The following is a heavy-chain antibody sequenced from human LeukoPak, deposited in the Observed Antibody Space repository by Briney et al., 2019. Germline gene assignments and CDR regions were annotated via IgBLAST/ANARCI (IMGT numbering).Heavy chain of an antibody. V-gene: IGHV3-9*01. Sequence: PGGSLRLSCAASGFTFDDHGMHWVRQAPGKGLEWVSGISWSSGIIGYADSVKGRFTISRDNAKNSLYLQMNSLRAEDTAVYYCTRESRGVGFDYWGQGTLVTVSS. CDR2: ISWSSGII. D-gene: IGHD2-15*01. CDR1: GFTFDDHG. J-gene: IGHJ4*02. CDR3: TRESRGVGFDY.